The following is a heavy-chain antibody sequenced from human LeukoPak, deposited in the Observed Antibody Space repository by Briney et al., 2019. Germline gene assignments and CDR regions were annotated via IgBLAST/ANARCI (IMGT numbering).Heavy chain of an antibody. D-gene: IGHD3-10*01. Sequence: GGSLRLSCAASGFTFSTYWMTWVRQAPGKGLEWVANINQDGNEKYYVDSVKGRFTISRDNAKDSLYLQMNSLRAEDTAVYYCVRVGGAYIIDYWGQGTLVIVSS. CDR2: INQDGNEK. CDR3: VRVGGAYIIDY. J-gene: IGHJ4*02. V-gene: IGHV3-7*01. CDR1: GFTFSTYW.